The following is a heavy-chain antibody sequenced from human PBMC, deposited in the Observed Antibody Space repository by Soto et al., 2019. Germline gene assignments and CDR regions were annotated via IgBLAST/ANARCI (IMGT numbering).Heavy chain of an antibody. V-gene: IGHV3-74*01. CDR3: ARLFYYDGSGYYLPQADFDY. J-gene: IGHJ4*02. D-gene: IGHD3-22*01. CDR1: GFTFSSYW. Sequence: PGGSLRLSCAASGFTFSSYWMHWVRQAPGKGLVWVSRINSDGSNTSYADSVKGRFTISRDNAKNTLYLQMNSLRAEDTAVYYCARLFYYDGSGYYLPQADFDYWGQGTLVTVSS. CDR2: INSDGSNT.